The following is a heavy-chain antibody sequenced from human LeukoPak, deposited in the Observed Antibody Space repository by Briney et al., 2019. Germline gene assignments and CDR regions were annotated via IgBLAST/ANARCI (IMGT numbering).Heavy chain of an antibody. Sequence: LPGGSLRLSCAASGFTFSSYAMSWVRQAPGKGLEWVSAISGSGGSTYYADSVKGRFTISRDNSKNTLYLQMNSLRAEGTAVYYCAKVPDSSGYYFPGSSEPDYWGQGTLVTVSS. CDR2: ISGSGGST. J-gene: IGHJ4*02. V-gene: IGHV3-23*01. CDR1: GFTFSSYA. D-gene: IGHD3-22*01. CDR3: AKVPDSSGYYFPGSSEPDY.